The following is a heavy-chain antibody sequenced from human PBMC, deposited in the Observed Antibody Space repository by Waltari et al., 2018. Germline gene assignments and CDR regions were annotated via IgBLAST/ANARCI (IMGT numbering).Heavy chain of an antibody. CDR2: IYYSGST. CDR1: GASISSSY. CDR3: ARESSGWLYYFDY. J-gene: IGHJ4*02. D-gene: IGHD6-19*01. V-gene: IGHV4-59*01. Sequence: QVQLQESGPGLVKPSETLSLTCTVPGASISSSYWSWIRQPPGKGLEWIGYIYYSGSTNYNPSLKSRVTISVETSKKQFSLKLSSVTAADTAVYYCARESSGWLYYFDYWGQGTLVTVSS.